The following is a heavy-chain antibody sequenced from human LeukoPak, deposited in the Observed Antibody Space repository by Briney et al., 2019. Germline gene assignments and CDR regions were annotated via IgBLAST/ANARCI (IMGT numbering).Heavy chain of an antibody. J-gene: IGHJ4*02. CDR3: ARLRSGYYPALL. CDR1: GFTFSSYS. Sequence: PGGSLRLSCAASGFTFSSYSMNWVRQAPGKGLEWVSSISSSSSYIYYADSVKGRFTISRDKAKNSLYLQMHRLRAADTAVYYCARLRSGYYPALLWGQGTLVTGSS. V-gene: IGHV3-21*01. D-gene: IGHD3-22*01. CDR2: ISSSSSYI.